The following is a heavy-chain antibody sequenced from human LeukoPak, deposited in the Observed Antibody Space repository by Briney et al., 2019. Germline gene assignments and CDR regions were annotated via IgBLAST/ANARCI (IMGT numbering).Heavy chain of an antibody. J-gene: IGHJ4*02. CDR3: ARNVFGYYFDY. Sequence: GGSLRLSCAASGFTFSSYGMHWVRQAPGKGLEWVAVISYDGSNKYYADSVMGRFTISRDNSKNTLYLQMNSLRAEDTAVYYCARNVFGYYFDYWGQGTLVTVSS. V-gene: IGHV3-30*03. D-gene: IGHD3-16*01. CDR2: ISYDGSNK. CDR1: GFTFSSYG.